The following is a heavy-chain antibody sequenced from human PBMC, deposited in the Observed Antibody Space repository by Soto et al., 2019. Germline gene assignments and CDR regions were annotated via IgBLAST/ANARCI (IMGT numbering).Heavy chain of an antibody. V-gene: IGHV1-2*04. CDR2: INTNSGGT. CDR3: ARGLGGVIAILDAFDI. D-gene: IGHD2-21*01. CDR1: GYTFTGYY. J-gene: IGHJ3*02. Sequence: ASVKVSCKASGYTFTGYYMHWVRQAPGQGLEWMGWINTNSGGTNYAQKFQGWVTMTRDTSISTAYMELSRLRSDDTAVYYCARGLGGVIAILDAFDIWGQGTMVTVSS.